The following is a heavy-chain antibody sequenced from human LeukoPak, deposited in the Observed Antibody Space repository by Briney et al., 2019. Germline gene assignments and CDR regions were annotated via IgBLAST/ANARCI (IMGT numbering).Heavy chain of an antibody. D-gene: IGHD5-18*01. CDR1: GGSVRGYY. V-gene: IGHV4-34*01. Sequence: SETLSLSCAVYGGSVRGYYWSWIRQPQGKGLEWIGESNHSGSTNYNPSLKSRVTISVDTSKNQFSLKLSSVTAADTAVYYCARGGPRSYGGRRGAFDIWGQGTMVTVSS. J-gene: IGHJ3*02. CDR2: SNHSGST. CDR3: ARGGPRSYGGRRGAFDI.